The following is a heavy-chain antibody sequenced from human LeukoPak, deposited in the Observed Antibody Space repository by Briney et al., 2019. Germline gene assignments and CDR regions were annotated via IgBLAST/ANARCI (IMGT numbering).Heavy chain of an antibody. V-gene: IGHV3-74*03. CDR1: GFTFNRFP. D-gene: IGHD6-6*01. CDR3: ARGGSSYPYYYFDY. Sequence: GGSLRLSCAASGFTFNRFPMHWVRQAPGKGLMWISRIYIDGSGTTYADSVQGRFTISRDNAKNTLYLQMNSLRAEDTAVYYCARGGSSYPYYYFDYWGQGTLVTVSS. CDR2: IYIDGSGT. J-gene: IGHJ4*02.